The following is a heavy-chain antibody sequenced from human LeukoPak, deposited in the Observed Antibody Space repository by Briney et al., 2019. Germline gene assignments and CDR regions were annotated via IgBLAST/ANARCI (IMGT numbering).Heavy chain of an antibody. CDR1: GFTFSGSA. Sequence: GGSLRLSSAASGFTFSGSAMHWVRQASGKGLEWVGRIRSKANSYATAYAASVKGRFTISRDDSKNTLYLQMNSLKTEDTAVYYCTTDPHAVGATYDDAFDIWGQGTMVTVSS. CDR2: IRSKANSYAT. J-gene: IGHJ3*02. V-gene: IGHV3-73*01. D-gene: IGHD1-26*01. CDR3: TTDPHAVGATYDDAFDI.